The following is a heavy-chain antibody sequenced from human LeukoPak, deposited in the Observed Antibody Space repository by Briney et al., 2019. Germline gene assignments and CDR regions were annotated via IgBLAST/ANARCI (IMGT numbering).Heavy chain of an antibody. Sequence: SETLSLICAVYGGSFSGYYWSWIRQPPGKGLEWIGEINHSGSTNYNPSLKSRVTISVDTSKNQFSLKLSSVTAADTAVYYCARAPRKQQLIYYGMDVWGQGTTVTVSS. CDR2: INHSGST. CDR3: ARAPRKQQLIYYGMDV. D-gene: IGHD6-13*01. CDR1: GGSFSGYY. J-gene: IGHJ6*02. V-gene: IGHV4-34*01.